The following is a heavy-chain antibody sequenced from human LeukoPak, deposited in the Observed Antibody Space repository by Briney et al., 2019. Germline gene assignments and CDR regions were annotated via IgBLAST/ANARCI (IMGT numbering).Heavy chain of an antibody. CDR3: ARADFGGKIFDY. V-gene: IGHV3-7*01. D-gene: IGHD4/OR15-4a*01. J-gene: IGHJ4*02. CDR2: TEQDGSGK. Sequence: PGGSLRLSCAASGFTFSNYWMTWVRQAPGKGLEWVANTEQDGSGKHYVDSVKGRFIISRDNAENSLYLQMNSLRAEDTAVYYCARADFGGKIFDYWGQETLVIVSS. CDR1: GFTFSNYW.